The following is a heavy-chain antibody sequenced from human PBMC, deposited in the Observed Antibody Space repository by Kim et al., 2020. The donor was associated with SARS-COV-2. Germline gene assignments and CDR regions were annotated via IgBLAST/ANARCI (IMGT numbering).Heavy chain of an antibody. V-gene: IGHV3-43D*03. J-gene: IGHJ3*02. Sequence: GGSLRLSCAASGFTFDDYAMHWVRQAPGKGLEWVSLISWDGGSTYYADSVKGRFTISRDNSKNSLYLQMNSLRAEDTALYYCAKPDKTMVRGVIHVAFDIWGQGTMVTVSS. CDR3: AKPDKTMVRGVIHVAFDI. D-gene: IGHD3-10*01. CDR2: ISWDGGST. CDR1: GFTFDDYA.